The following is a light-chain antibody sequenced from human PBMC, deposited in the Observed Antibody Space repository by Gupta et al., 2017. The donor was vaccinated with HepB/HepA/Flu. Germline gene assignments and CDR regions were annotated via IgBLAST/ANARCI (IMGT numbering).Light chain of an antibody. Sequence: DIVMTQSPLSLPVTPGDPASISCRSSQSLLHSSGNHYLDWYLQKPGQSPQLLIYLGSTRASGVPDRFSGSGSGTDFTLKISRVKTDDVGVYYCMEALEAPYTFGQGTKLEIK. CDR1: QSLLHSSGNHY. V-gene: IGKV2-28*01. CDR3: MEALEAPYT. CDR2: LGS. J-gene: IGKJ2*01.